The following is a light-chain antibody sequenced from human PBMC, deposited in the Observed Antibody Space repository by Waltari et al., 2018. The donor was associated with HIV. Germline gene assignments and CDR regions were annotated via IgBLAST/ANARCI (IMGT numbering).Light chain of an antibody. CDR2: AAS. J-gene: IGKJ4*01. Sequence: DIQMTQSPSSLSASVGDRVTITCRASQDINNYLAWYQQLPGRVPKLLIYAASTLQSGDPSRFSGSASGTDFTLTISSLQPEDAATYFCQKYNRAPDTFGGGTKVEI. V-gene: IGKV1-27*01. CDR1: QDINNY. CDR3: QKYNRAPDT.